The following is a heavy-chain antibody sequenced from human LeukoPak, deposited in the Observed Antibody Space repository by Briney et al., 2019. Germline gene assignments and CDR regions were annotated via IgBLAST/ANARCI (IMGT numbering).Heavy chain of an antibody. CDR1: DDSISDYY. CDR3: TRGAGWLIDY. CDR2: FYNSGRS. D-gene: IGHD3-16*01. V-gene: IGHV4-59*01. Sequence: SETLSLTCTVSDDSISDYYRGGIRHPPGKELEWIGYFYNSGRSTYNPSLKSRVTISADTSKNHFSLKLNSVTTADTAVYYCTRGAGWLIDYWGQGILVTVSS. J-gene: IGHJ4*02.